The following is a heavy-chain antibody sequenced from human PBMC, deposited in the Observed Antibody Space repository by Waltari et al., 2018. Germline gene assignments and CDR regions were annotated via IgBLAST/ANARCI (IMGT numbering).Heavy chain of an antibody. CDR3: ARGEGGANEY. CDR2: ISSGASTI. CDR1: GFTFRNYE. V-gene: IGHV3-48*03. D-gene: IGHD1-26*01. Sequence: EVQLVESGGGLVPPGGSLRLLWAASGFTFRNYEMIWVRQAPGKGLEWVSYISSGASTIFYADSVKGRFTISRDNAKNSVYLQMNGLRADDTAIYYCARGEGGANEYWGQGTLVTVSS. J-gene: IGHJ4*02.